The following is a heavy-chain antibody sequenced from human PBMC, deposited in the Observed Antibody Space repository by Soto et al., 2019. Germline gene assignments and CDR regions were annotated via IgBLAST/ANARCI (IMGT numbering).Heavy chain of an antibody. CDR3: ARATRYDYVWGSYRHYYGMDV. J-gene: IGHJ6*02. V-gene: IGHV4-30-4*01. CDR1: GGSISSGDSY. D-gene: IGHD3-16*02. Sequence: QVQLQESGPGLVKPSQTLSLTCTVSGGSISSGDSYWSCIRQPPGKGLEWIGYIYYSGSTYCNPSFKSRINISADTSKSEFSLKLSSVTAADTAVYYCARATRYDYVWGSYRHYYGMDVWGQGTTVTVSS. CDR2: IYYSGST.